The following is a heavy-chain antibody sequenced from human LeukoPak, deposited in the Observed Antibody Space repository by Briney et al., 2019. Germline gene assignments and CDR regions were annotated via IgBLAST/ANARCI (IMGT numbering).Heavy chain of an antibody. D-gene: IGHD1-14*01. Sequence: GGSLRLSCAASGFTFSTYVMSWVRQAPGKGLEWVSTIGGSGESTYYADSVKGRFTISRDNSKNTLYLQMNSLRAEDTAVYYCAMDRPNRDVVFDHWGQGTLVTVSS. CDR2: IGGSGEST. V-gene: IGHV3-23*01. CDR3: AMDRPNRDVVFDH. J-gene: IGHJ4*02. CDR1: GFTFSTYV.